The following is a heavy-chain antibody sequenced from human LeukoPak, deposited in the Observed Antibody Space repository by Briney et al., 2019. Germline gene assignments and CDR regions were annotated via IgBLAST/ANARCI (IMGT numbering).Heavy chain of an antibody. J-gene: IGHJ4*02. V-gene: IGHV3-43*01. CDR3: AKDYGANFFYFDS. D-gene: IGHD4/OR15-4a*01. Sequence: GRFTISRDNIKNSLYLQMNSLRIEDTALYFCAKDYGANFFYFDSWGQGNLVTISS.